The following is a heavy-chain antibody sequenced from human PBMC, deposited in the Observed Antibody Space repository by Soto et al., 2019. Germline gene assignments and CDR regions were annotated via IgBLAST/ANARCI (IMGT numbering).Heavy chain of an antibody. J-gene: IGHJ6*02. CDR1: GGSISSSNW. CDR3: ARIVWAVYGMDV. V-gene: IGHV4-4*02. CDR2: IYHSGST. D-gene: IGHD2-15*01. Sequence: SETLSLTCAVSGGSISSSNWWSWVRQPPGQGLEWIGEIYHSGSTNYNPSLKSRVTISVDKSKNQFSLKLSSVTAADTAGYYCARIVWAVYGMDVWGQGTTVTVS.